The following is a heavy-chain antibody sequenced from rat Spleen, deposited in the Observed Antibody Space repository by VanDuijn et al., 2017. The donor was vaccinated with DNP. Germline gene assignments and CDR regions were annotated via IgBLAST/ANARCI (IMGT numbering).Heavy chain of an antibody. CDR2: MRYDGDT. V-gene: IGHV2-63*01. Sequence: QVQLKESGPGLVQPSQTLSLTCTVSGLSLTNYHISWVRQPPGKGLDGMGSMRYDGDTYYNSALKSRLSISRDTSKNQVFLKMNSLQTDDTAIYYCTRDRQLTTGVMDAWGQGASVTVSS. CDR3: TRDRQLTTGVMDA. D-gene: IGHD1-11*01. J-gene: IGHJ4*01. CDR1: GLSLTNYH.